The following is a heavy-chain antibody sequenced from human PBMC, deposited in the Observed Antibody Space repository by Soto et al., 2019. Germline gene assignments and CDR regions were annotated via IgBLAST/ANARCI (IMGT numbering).Heavy chain of an antibody. CDR1: EYTFNSYA. D-gene: IGHD2-2*01. J-gene: IGHJ4*02. V-gene: IGHV1-3*01. CDR2: INAGNGNT. Sequence: ASVKVSCKASEYTFNSYAMQWVRQAPGQRLEWMGWINAGNGNTKYSQKIQGRVTFTKDTSASTAYMELSSLRSEDTAFYYCAMIGYCISTSCYPDYWGQGTLVTVSS. CDR3: AMIGYCISTSCYPDY.